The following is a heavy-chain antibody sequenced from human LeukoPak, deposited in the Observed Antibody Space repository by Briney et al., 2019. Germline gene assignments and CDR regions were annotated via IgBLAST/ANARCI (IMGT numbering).Heavy chain of an antibody. CDR3: ARAMSTQPADY. D-gene: IGHD5-18*01. Sequence: SVKVSCKASGGTFISYAISWVRQAPGQGLEWMGRIIPIFGTANYAQKFQGRVTITTDESTSTAYMELSSLRSEDTAVYYCARAMSTQPADYWGQGTLVTVSS. V-gene: IGHV1-69*05. J-gene: IGHJ4*02. CDR2: IIPIFGTA. CDR1: GGTFISYA.